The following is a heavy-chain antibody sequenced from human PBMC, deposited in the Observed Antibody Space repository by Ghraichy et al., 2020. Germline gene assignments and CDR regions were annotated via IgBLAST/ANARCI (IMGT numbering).Heavy chain of an antibody. D-gene: IGHD3-3*01. V-gene: IGHV3-23*01. CDR2: ISGSGGST. CDR3: AKATPSDFWSGYYVGYYYYGMDV. CDR1: GFTFSSYA. J-gene: IGHJ6*02. Sequence: LSLTCAASGFTFSSYAMSWVRQAPGKGLEWVSAISGSGGSTYYADSVKGRFTISRDNSKNTLYLQMNSLRAEDTAVYYCAKATPSDFWSGYYVGYYYYGMDVWGQGTTVTVSS.